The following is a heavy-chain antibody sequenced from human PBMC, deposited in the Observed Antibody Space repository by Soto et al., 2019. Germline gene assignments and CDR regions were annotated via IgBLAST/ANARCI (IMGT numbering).Heavy chain of an antibody. J-gene: IGHJ4*02. CDR3: AKRPLTAAGFDY. Sequence: EVQLLESGGGLVQPGGSLRLSCAASGFTFSNYAMTWVRQAPGKGLEWVSVITGSGGGTYFVDSVKGRFTISRDNSKNRAYLLMNSLRGEDTAVYDCAKRPLTAAGFDYWGQGTLVTVSS. CDR2: ITGSGGGT. V-gene: IGHV3-23*01. CDR1: GFTFSNYA. D-gene: IGHD6-13*01.